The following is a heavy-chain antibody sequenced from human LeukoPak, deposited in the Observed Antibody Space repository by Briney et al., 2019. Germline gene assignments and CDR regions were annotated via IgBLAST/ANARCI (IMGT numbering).Heavy chain of an antibody. Sequence: GGSLRLSCAASGFTFDGYAMHWVRQAPGKGLEWVSGISWNSGSIGYADSVKGRFTISRDNAKNSLYLHMNSLRGDDTAIYYCARGGAYGMMGYWGQGTLVTVSS. CDR3: ARGGAYGMMGY. CDR2: ISWNSGSI. CDR1: GFTFDGYA. D-gene: IGHD4-17*01. J-gene: IGHJ4*02. V-gene: IGHV3-9*01.